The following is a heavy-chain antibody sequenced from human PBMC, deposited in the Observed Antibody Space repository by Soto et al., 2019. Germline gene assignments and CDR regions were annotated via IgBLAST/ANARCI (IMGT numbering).Heavy chain of an antibody. CDR1: GFTFSSYG. CDR2: ISYDGSNK. CDR3: FGILLWFGELTFDY. V-gene: IGHV3-30*03. D-gene: IGHD3-10*01. Sequence: QVQLVESGGGVVQPGRSLRLSCAASGFTFSSYGMHWVRQAPGKGLEWVAVISYDGSNKYYADSVKGRFTISRDNSKNTLYLQMNSLRAEDTAVYYFFGILLWFGELTFDYWGQGTLVTVSS. J-gene: IGHJ4*02.